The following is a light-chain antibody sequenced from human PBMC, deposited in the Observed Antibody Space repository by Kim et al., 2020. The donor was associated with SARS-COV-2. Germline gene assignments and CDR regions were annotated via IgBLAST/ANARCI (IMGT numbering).Light chain of an antibody. CDR2: DVT. Sequence: GQSITISCRGTPSDGGGYNYASWFQQHPGKVPKLMIYDVTKRPSGVSSRFSGSKSGNTASLTISGLQAEYEADYYCISYTSTATLVFGGGTQLTVL. V-gene: IGLV2-14*04. J-gene: IGLJ2*01. CDR3: ISYTSTATLV. CDR1: PSDGGGYNY.